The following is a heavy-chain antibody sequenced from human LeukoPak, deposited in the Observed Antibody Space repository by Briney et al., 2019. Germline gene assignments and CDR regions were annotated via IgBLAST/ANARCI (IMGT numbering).Heavy chain of an antibody. J-gene: IGHJ4*02. V-gene: IGHV4-39*07. D-gene: IGHD6-13*01. CDR2: IYYSGST. CDR3: ASIAAVDY. CDR1: GGSISSSSYY. Sequence: SETLSLTCIVSGGSISSSSYYWGWLRQPPGKGLEWIGSIYYSGSTYYNPSLKSRVTISVDTSRNQFSLKLSSVTAADTAVYYCASIAAVDYWGQGTLVTVSS.